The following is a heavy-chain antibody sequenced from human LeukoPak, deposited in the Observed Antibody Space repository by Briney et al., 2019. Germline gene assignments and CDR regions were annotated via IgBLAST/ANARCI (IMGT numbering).Heavy chain of an antibody. CDR3: ARDLGYSSSWTDAFDI. V-gene: IGHV1-2*02. D-gene: IGHD6-13*01. CDR1: GYTFTGYY. CDR2: INPNSGDS. Sequence: ASVKVSCKASGYTFTGYYMHWVRQAPGQGLEWVGWINPNSGDSKNAQKFQGRVTMTRDTSISTAYMELSRLRSDDTAVYYCARDLGYSSSWTDAFDIWGQGTMVTVSS. J-gene: IGHJ3*02.